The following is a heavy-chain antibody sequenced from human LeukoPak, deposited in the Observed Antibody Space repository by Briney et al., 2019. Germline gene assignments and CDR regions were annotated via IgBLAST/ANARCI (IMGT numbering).Heavy chain of an antibody. D-gene: IGHD4-17*01. V-gene: IGHV3-23*01. J-gene: IGHJ6*03. Sequence: GGSLRLSCAASRFTFMNYAMSWVRQAPGKGLEWVSVISGGGTSTYYADSVKGRFTISRDNSKNTLYLQMNSLRAEDTAVYYCAKDRTVTIFYYYYYYYMDVWGKGTTVTISS. CDR2: ISGGGTST. CDR1: RFTFMNYA. CDR3: AKDRTVTIFYYYYYYYMDV.